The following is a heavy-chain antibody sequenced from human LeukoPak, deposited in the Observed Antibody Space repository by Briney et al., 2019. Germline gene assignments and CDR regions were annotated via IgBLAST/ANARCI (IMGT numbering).Heavy chain of an antibody. CDR2: FDPEDGET. CDR3: ATGCTNGVCSLFDY. Sequence: ASVKVSCKVSGYTLTELSMHWVQQAPGKGLEWMGGFDPEDGETIYAQKFQGRVTMTEDTSTDTAYMELSSLRSEDTAVYYCATGCTNGVCSLFDYWGQGTLVTVSS. CDR1: GYTLTELS. V-gene: IGHV1-24*01. J-gene: IGHJ4*02. D-gene: IGHD2-8*01.